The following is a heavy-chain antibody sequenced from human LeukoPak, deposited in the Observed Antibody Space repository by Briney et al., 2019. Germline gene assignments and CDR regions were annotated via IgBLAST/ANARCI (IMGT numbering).Heavy chain of an antibody. CDR2: IYYSGST. CDR3: ARTAFDDSSGYYYVEAGFDY. V-gene: IGHV4-59*01. J-gene: IGHJ4*02. Sequence: SETLSLTCTVSGGSISSYYWSWIRQPPGKGLEWIGYIYYSGSTNYNPSLKSRVTISVDTSKNQFSLKLSSVTAADTAVYYCARTAFDDSSGYYYVEAGFDYWGQRTLVTVSS. D-gene: IGHD3-22*01. CDR1: GGSISSYY.